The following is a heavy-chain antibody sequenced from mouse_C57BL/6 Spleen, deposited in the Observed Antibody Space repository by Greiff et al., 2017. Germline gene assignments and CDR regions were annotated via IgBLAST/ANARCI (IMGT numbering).Heavy chain of an antibody. D-gene: IGHD4-1*01. Sequence: QVQLQQPGAELVKPGASVKLSCKASGYTFTSYWMHWVKQRPGQGLEWIGMIHPNSGSTNYNEKFKSKATLTVDKSSSTAYMQLSSLTSEDSAVYYCGRGNWDGAMDYWGQGTSVTVSS. CDR2: IHPNSGST. V-gene: IGHV1-64*01. J-gene: IGHJ4*01. CDR3: GRGNWDGAMDY. CDR1: GYTFTSYW.